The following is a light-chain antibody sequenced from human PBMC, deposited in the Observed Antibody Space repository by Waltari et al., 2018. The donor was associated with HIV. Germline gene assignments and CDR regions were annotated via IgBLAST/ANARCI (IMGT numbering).Light chain of an antibody. Sequence: QSVLTQPPSASGTPGQRITISCSGSSSKFGNNYVHWYRHLPGTAPKLLIYRNKQRASGVPDRFSGSKSGTSASLAISGLRSEDEADYYCVTWADRSSGPVVFGGGTKVTVL. CDR3: VTWADRSSGPVV. CDR1: SSKFGNNY. V-gene: IGLV1-47*01. CDR2: RNK. J-gene: IGLJ2*01.